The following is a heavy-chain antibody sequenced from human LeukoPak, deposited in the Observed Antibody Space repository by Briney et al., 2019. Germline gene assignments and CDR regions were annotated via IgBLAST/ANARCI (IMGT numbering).Heavy chain of an antibody. CDR1: GGSISSGGYY. D-gene: IGHD3-10*01. Sequence: SQTLSLTCTVSGGSISSGGYYWSWIRQHPGKGLEWIGYIYYSGSTYYNPSLKSRVTISVDTSKNQFSLKLSSVTAADTAVYYCARRRSYYYGSGSYPFDYWGQGTLVTVSS. J-gene: IGHJ4*02. CDR3: ARRRSYYYGSGSYPFDY. V-gene: IGHV4-31*03. CDR2: IYYSGST.